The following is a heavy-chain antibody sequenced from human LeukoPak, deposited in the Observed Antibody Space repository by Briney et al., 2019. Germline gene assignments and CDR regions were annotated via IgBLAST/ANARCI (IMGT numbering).Heavy chain of an antibody. J-gene: IGHJ3*02. Sequence: GGSLRLSCAASGFTFSNAWMSWVRQAPGKGLEWVGRIKSKTDGGTTDYAAPVKGRFTISRDDSKNTLYLQMNSLKTEDTAVYYCTTGVVVVPAASDAFDIWGQGTMVTVSP. V-gene: IGHV3-15*01. D-gene: IGHD2-2*01. CDR2: IKSKTDGGTT. CDR3: TTGVVVVPAASDAFDI. CDR1: GFTFSNAW.